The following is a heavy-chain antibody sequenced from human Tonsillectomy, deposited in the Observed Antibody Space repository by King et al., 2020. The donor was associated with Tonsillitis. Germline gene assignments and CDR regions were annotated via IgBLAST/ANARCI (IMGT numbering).Heavy chain of an antibody. J-gene: IGHJ1*01. Sequence: VQLVESGAEVKKPEASVKVSCKASGYTFTSYGISWVRQAPGQGLEWMGWISAYNGNTNYAQKLQGRVTMTTDTSTSTAYTELRSLRSDDTAVYYCARDYYYDSSGYYYVWYFQHWGQGTLVTVSS. V-gene: IGHV1-18*01. CDR3: ARDYYYDSSGYYYVWYFQH. D-gene: IGHD3-22*01. CDR2: ISAYNGNT. CDR1: GYTFTSYG.